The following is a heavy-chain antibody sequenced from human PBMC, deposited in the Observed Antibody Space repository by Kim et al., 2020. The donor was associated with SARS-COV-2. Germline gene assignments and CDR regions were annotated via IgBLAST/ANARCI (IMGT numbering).Heavy chain of an antibody. D-gene: IGHD3-9*01. V-gene: IGHV1-46*01. CDR2: INPSGGST. CDR3: AGRLILTGYYYGMDV. Sequence: ASVKVSCKASGYTFTSYYMHWVRQAPGQGLEWMGIINPSGGSTSYAQKFQGRVTMTRDTSTSTVYMELSSLRSEDTAVYYCAGRLILTGYYYGMDVWGQGTTVTVSS. J-gene: IGHJ6*02. CDR1: GYTFTSYY.